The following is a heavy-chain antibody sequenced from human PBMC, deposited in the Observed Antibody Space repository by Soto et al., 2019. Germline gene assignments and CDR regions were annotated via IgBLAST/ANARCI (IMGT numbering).Heavy chain of an antibody. D-gene: IGHD3-9*01. CDR2: IYPGDSDT. CDR3: ARHPPTYYDSLAGSEGAFYI. CDR1: GYSFTNYW. J-gene: IGHJ3*02. Sequence: PGESLKISCKGSGYSFTNYWIAWVRQMPGKGLEWMGIIYPGDSDTSYSPSFQGQVSISADKSISTAYLQWSSLKASDTAMYYCARHPPTYYDSLAGSEGAFYIWGRGTVVT. V-gene: IGHV5-51*01.